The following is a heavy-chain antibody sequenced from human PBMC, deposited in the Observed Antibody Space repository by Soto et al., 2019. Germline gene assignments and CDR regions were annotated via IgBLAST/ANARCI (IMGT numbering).Heavy chain of an antibody. D-gene: IGHD3-10*01. Sequence: GGSLRLSCAASGFDFDDYAMHWVRQGPGKGLEWVSGISWNSVTVDYADSVKGRFTISRDNAKNSLYLQMNSLRAEDTALYYCPKHQYGSGNFHFDSWGQGTLVTVSS. CDR1: GFDFDDYA. CDR2: ISWNSVTV. V-gene: IGHV3-9*01. J-gene: IGHJ4*02. CDR3: PKHQYGSGNFHFDS.